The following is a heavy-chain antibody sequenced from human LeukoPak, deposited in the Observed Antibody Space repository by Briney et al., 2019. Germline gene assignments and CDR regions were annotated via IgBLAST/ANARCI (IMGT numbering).Heavy chain of an antibody. CDR1: GFPFSSYW. Sequence: GGSLRLSCVASGFPFSSYWMTWVRQAPGKGLEWVANIKQDGSKKSYVDSVRGRFTISRDNSKNTLYLQMNSLRAEDTAVYYCARDWYSSSSPNYYYGMDVWGQGTTVTVSS. CDR3: ARDWYSSSSPNYYYGMDV. D-gene: IGHD6-6*01. V-gene: IGHV3-7*03. J-gene: IGHJ6*02. CDR2: IKQDGSKK.